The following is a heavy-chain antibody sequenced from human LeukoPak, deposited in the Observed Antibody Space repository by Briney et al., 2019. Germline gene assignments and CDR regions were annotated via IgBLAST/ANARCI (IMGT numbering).Heavy chain of an antibody. Sequence: SETLSLTCAVYGGSFSGYYWSWIRQPPGKGLEWIGSIYHSGSTYYNPSLKSRVTISVDTSKNQFSLKLSSVTAADTAVYYCASSDGSYDYWGQGTLVTVSS. CDR1: GGSFSGYY. CDR2: IYHSGST. D-gene: IGHD5-24*01. CDR3: ASSDGSYDY. J-gene: IGHJ4*02. V-gene: IGHV4-34*01.